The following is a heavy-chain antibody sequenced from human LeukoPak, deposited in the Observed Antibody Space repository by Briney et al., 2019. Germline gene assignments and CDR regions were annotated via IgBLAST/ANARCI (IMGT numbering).Heavy chain of an antibody. CDR3: ACYDILTGPSP. Sequence: GGSLRLSCAASGFTFDDYAMHWVRHAPGKGLEWVSGISWNSGSIGYADSVKGRFTISRDNAKNSLYLQMNSLRAEDTALYYCACYDILTGPSPGGQGTLVTVS. CDR2: ISWNSGSI. J-gene: IGHJ5*02. V-gene: IGHV3-9*01. D-gene: IGHD3-9*01. CDR1: GFTFDDYA.